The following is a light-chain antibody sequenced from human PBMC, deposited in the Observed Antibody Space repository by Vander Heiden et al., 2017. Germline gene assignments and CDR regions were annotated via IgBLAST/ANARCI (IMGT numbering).Light chain of an antibody. CDR1: SSDVGGYNY. J-gene: IGLJ1*01. CDR3: SSYTSSSIPYV. CDR2: EVS. V-gene: IGLV2-14*01. Sequence: QYALTQPASVSGSPGQSLTVPCPGTSSDVGGYNYVAWYQQHPGKAPKLMIYEVSNRPSGVSNRFSGSKSGNTASLTISGLQAEDEADYYCSSYTSSSIPYVFGTGTKVTVL.